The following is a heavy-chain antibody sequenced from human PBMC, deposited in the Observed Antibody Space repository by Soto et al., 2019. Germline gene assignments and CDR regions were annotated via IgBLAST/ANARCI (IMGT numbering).Heavy chain of an antibody. J-gene: IGHJ3*02. V-gene: IGHV1-69*02. D-gene: IGHD2-15*01. CDR3: ARGSDIVVVVDAFDI. Sequence: QVQLVQSGAEVKKPGSSVKVSCKASGGTFSSYTISWVRQAPGQGLEWMGRIIPILGIANYAQKFQGRVTITADKSTSTAYMELSSLRSEDTAVYYRARGSDIVVVVDAFDIWGQGTMVTVSS. CDR2: IIPILGIA. CDR1: GGTFSSYT.